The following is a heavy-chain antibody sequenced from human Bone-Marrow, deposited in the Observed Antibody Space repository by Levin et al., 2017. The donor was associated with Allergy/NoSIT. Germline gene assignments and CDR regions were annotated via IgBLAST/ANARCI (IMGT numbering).Heavy chain of an antibody. D-gene: IGHD3-22*01. CDR3: ARGTYYYDTTGAVSVWFAP. CDR1: GGSISTYY. Sequence: SETLSLTCTVSGGSISTYYWSWIRQPPGKGLDWIGYISYTGGSNYNPSLKSRVTISSDTSKNQFSLRLSSVTAADTAVYYSARGTYYYDTTGAVSVWFAPWGHGTLVTVSS. V-gene: IGHV4-59*01. CDR2: ISYTGGS. J-gene: IGHJ5*02.